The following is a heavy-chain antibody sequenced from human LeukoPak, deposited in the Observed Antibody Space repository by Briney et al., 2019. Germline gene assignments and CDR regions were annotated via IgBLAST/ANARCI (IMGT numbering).Heavy chain of an antibody. J-gene: IGHJ4*02. D-gene: IGHD2-15*01. Sequence: GESLKISCKVSGYSFTNYWIGWVRQMPGKGLEWMGIIYPDDSDTKYSPSFQGQVTISADKSISAAYLQWSSLKASDTAMYYCARSGRLGYCSGGSCFRWDYWGQGTLVTVSS. CDR1: GYSFTNYW. V-gene: IGHV5-51*01. CDR3: ARSGRLGYCSGGSCFRWDY. CDR2: IYPDDSDT.